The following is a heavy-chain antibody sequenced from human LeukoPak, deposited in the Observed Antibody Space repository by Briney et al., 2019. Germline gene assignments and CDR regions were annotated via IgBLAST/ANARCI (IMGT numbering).Heavy chain of an antibody. Sequence: GGSLRLSCAASGFTFSSYWMSWVRQAPGKGLEWVANIKQDGSEKYYVDSVKGRFTISRDNAKNSLYLQMNSLRAEDTAVYYCARDLYDSSGYPWYWGQGTPVTVSS. D-gene: IGHD3-22*01. J-gene: IGHJ4*02. CDR3: ARDLYDSSGYPWY. V-gene: IGHV3-7*01. CDR1: GFTFSSYW. CDR2: IKQDGSEK.